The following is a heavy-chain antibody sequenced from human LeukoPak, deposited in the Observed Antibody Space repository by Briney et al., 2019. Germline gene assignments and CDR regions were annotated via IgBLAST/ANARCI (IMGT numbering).Heavy chain of an antibody. CDR3: AKGGSGSSRSYFDY. J-gene: IGHJ4*02. D-gene: IGHD1-26*01. CDR2: ISYDGSNK. V-gene: IGHV3-30*18. CDR1: GFTFSSYG. Sequence: GGSLRLSCAASGFTFSSYGMHWVRQAPGKGLEWVAVISYDGSNKYYADSVKGRFTISRDNSKNTLYLQMNSLRAEDTAVYYCAKGGSGSSRSYFDYWGQGTLVTVSS.